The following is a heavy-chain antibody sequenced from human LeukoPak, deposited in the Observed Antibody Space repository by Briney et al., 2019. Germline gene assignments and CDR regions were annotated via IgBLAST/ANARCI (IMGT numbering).Heavy chain of an antibody. CDR2: IKHGGSYT. J-gene: IGHJ4*02. V-gene: IGHV3-7*01. Sequence: GGSLRLSCAASGFTFADYYMSWVRQPPGKGLEWLGHIKHGGSYTNHVDSVKGRFTISRDNARNSLYLQMSSLRAEDTAVYYCTRDEGATETTYRFDYWGQGTLVYVSS. CDR3: TRDEGATETTYRFDY. CDR1: GFTFADYY. D-gene: IGHD4-17*01.